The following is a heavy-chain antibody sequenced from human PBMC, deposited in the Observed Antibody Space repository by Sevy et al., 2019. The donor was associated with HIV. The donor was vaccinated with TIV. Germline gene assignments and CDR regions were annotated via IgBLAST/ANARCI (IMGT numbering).Heavy chain of an antibody. CDR3: ARHFWGAISSNFEF. V-gene: IGHV4-39*01. J-gene: IGHJ4*02. Sequence: SETLSLTCTVSGGSISNSGYYWGWIRQPPGKGLEWIESLYYRGSTYHNPSLKSRVTMSVDTSKNQLSLKLSSVTAADTAVYYCARHFWGAISSNFEFWGQGTLVTVSS. CDR1: GGSISNSGYY. CDR2: LYYRGST. D-gene: IGHD3-3*01.